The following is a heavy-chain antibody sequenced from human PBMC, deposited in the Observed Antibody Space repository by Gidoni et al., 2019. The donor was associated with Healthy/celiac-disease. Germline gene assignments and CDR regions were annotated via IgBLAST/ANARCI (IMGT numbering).Heavy chain of an antibody. V-gene: IGHV3-49*05. CDR1: GFTFGDDA. CDR3: TSVAYYDYVWGSYRPAGYFQH. J-gene: IGHJ1*01. Sequence: EVQLVESGGGLVKPGRSLRLSCTASGFTFGDDAMSWFRQAPGKGLEWLGFIRSKSYGGTTEYAASVKGRFTISRDDSKSIAYLQMNSLKTEDTAVYYCTSVAYYDYVWGSYRPAGYFQHWGQGTLVTVSS. CDR2: IRSKSYGGTT. D-gene: IGHD3-16*02.